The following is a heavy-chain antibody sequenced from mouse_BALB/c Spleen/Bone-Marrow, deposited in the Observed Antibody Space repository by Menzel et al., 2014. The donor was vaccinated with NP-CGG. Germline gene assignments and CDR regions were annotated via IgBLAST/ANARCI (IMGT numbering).Heavy chain of an antibody. Sequence: EVQRVESGGGLVQPGGSLRLSCATSGFTFTDYYMTWVRQPSGKALEWLSFIRNEANGYTTEYSASVKGRFTISRDNSQSILYLQMSTLRPEDSATYYCARDNGSSPSYWFFNVWGAGTTVTVSS. V-gene: IGHV7-3*02. CDR1: GFTFTDYY. CDR2: IRNEANGYTT. D-gene: IGHD1-1*01. CDR3: ARDNGSSPSYWFFNV. J-gene: IGHJ1*01.